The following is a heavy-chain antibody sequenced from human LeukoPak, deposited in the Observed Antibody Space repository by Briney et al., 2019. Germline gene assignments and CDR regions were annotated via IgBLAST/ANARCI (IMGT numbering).Heavy chain of an antibody. D-gene: IGHD7-27*01. CDR3: ARMGSKLGRTWSAP. V-gene: IGHV4-59*08. Sequence: SETLSLTCTVSGGSISSYYWSWIRQPPGKGLEWIGYIYYSGSTNYNPSLKSRVTISVDTSKNQFSLKLSSVTAADTAVYYCARMGSKLGRTWSAPRGHRTLVTPFS. J-gene: IGHJ5*02. CDR1: GGSISSYY. CDR2: IYYSGST.